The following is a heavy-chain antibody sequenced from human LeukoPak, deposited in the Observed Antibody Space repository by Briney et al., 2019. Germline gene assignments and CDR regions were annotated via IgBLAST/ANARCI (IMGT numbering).Heavy chain of an antibody. Sequence: SETLSLTCGVSAYSMSSGYQWAWIRQSPGKGLEWIGSIYHSGSAYYNPSLKSRVTISVETSKNQFSLNMYSVTAADTAVYYCARDPRWLTPDCTSTSCYENYFDPWGHGTLVTVSS. CDR1: AYSMSSGYQ. J-gene: IGHJ5*02. V-gene: IGHV4-38-2*02. D-gene: IGHD2-2*01. CDR2: IYHSGSA. CDR3: ARDPRWLTPDCTSTSCYENYFDP.